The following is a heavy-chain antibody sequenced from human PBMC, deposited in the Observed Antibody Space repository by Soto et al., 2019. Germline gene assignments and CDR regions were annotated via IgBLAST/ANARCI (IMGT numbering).Heavy chain of an antibody. D-gene: IGHD3-22*01. Sequence: GGSLRLSCTVSGFTFNNYGINWVRQAPGKGLEWVSSVSKSGYAYYSDSVKGRFTISRDNAKNSVSLQMNTLRVEDTAVYYCAREDSIIIPAVSDFWGQGTLLTVSS. CDR3: AREDSIIIPAVSDF. CDR1: GFTFNNYG. CDR2: VSKSGYA. J-gene: IGHJ4*02. V-gene: IGHV3-21*01.